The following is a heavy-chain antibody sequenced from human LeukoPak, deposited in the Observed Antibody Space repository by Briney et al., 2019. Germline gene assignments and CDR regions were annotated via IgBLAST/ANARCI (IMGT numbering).Heavy chain of an antibody. J-gene: IGHJ5*02. D-gene: IGHD3-10*01. CDR1: GGSISSSSYY. V-gene: IGHV4-39*07. Sequence: PSETLSLTCTVSGGSISSSSYYWGWIRQPPGKGLEWIGSIYYSGSTYYNPSLKSRVTISVDTSKNQFSLKLSSATAADTAAYYCARDRTYYYGSGSAINWFDPWGQGTLVTVSS. CDR3: ARDRTYYYGSGSAINWFDP. CDR2: IYYSGST.